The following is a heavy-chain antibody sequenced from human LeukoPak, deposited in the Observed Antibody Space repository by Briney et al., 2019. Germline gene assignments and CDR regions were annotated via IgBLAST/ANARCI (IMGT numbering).Heavy chain of an antibody. CDR3: AKDITSWLYGAFDI. CDR2: ISWNSGSI. CDR1: GFTFDDYA. D-gene: IGHD2-2*01. V-gene: IGHV3-9*01. Sequence: GGSLRLSCAASGFTFDDYAMHWVRQAPGKGLEWVSGISWNSGSIGYADSVKGRFTISRDNAKNSPYLQMNSLRAEDTALYYCAKDITSWLYGAFDIWGQGTMVTVSS. J-gene: IGHJ3*02.